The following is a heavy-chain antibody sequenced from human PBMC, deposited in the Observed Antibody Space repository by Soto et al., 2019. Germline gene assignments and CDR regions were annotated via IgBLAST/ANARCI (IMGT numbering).Heavy chain of an antibody. CDR2: ISTGSTYI. CDR1: GFPFSTYS. V-gene: IGHV3-21*01. J-gene: IGHJ4*02. CDR3: ATRGIDY. Sequence: AGSLRLSCAASGFPFSTYSMNWVRQAPGKGLEWVSSISTGSTYIYYADSVKGRFAISRDNAKNLVYLQMNSLRAEDTAVYYCATRGIDYWGQGTLVTVSS.